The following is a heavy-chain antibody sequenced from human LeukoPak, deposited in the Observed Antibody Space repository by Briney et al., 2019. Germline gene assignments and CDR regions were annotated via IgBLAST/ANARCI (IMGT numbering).Heavy chain of an antibody. Sequence: GGSLRLSCVASGFTFEDYTMHWVRQAPGKTLEWVSLISWDGTTYYTDSVKGRFTISRDNSKNSLHLQMDTLRSEDTAFYYCVKDLSYESSGHVLEYWGQGTLVTVSS. CDR2: ISWDGTT. V-gene: IGHV3-43*01. J-gene: IGHJ4*02. D-gene: IGHD3-22*01. CDR1: GFTFEDYT. CDR3: VKDLSYESSGHVLEY.